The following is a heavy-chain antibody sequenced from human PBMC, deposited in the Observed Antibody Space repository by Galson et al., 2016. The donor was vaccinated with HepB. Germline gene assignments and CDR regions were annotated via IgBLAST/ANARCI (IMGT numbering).Heavy chain of an antibody. V-gene: IGHV3-23*01. CDR2: ISGSGGSP. J-gene: IGHJ6*02. D-gene: IGHD3-3*01. CDR1: GFTFSNYA. CDR3: AKDLGFLEWLFFDSYYYYGMDV. Sequence: SLRLSCAASGFTFSNYAMSWVRQAPGKGLEWVSAISGSGGSPYYADSVKGRFPSSRDNSKNTLYLQMNSLRAEDTAVYYCAKDLGFLEWLFFDSYYYYGMDVWGQGTTVTVSS.